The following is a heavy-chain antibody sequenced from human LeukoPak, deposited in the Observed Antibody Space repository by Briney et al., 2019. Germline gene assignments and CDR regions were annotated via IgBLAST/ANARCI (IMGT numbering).Heavy chain of an antibody. CDR1: GGSFSGYY. CDR3: ARGVRYYYDSSGYYYGEY. CDR2: INHSGST. Sequence: SETLSLTCAVYGGSFSGYYWSWIRQPPGKGLEWIGEINHSGSTNYNPSLKSRVTISVDTSKNQFSLKLSSVTAADTAVYYCARGVRYYYDSSGYYYGEYWGQGTLVTLSS. D-gene: IGHD3-22*01. J-gene: IGHJ4*02. V-gene: IGHV4-34*01.